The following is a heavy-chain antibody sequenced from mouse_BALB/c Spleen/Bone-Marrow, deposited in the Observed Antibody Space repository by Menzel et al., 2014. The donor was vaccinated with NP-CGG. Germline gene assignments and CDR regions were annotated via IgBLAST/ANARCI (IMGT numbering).Heavy chain of an antibody. CDR1: GFTFSDFY. D-gene: IGHD1-1*01. V-gene: IGHV7-1*02. CDR3: ARDYYGSSYWYFDV. CDR2: SRNKANDYTT. Sequence: DVKVEESGGGLVQPGGSLRLSCATSGFTFSDFYMEWVRQPPGKRLEWIAASRNKANDYTTEYSASVKGRFIVSRDTSQSFLYLQMNALRAEDTAIYYCARDYYGSSYWYFDVWGAGTTVTVSS. J-gene: IGHJ1*01.